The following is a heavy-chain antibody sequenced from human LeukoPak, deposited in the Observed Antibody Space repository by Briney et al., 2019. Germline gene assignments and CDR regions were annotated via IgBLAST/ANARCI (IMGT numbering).Heavy chain of an antibody. CDR3: ARERKYYYDSSGYHVIAFDI. V-gene: IGHV4-34*01. CDR1: GGSFSGYY. CDR2: INHSGST. J-gene: IGHJ3*02. D-gene: IGHD3-22*01. Sequence: SETLSLTCAVYGGSFSGYYWSWIRQPPGKGLQWIGEINHSGSTNYNPSLKSRVTISVDTSKNQFSLKLSSVTAADTAVYYCARERKYYYDSSGYHVIAFDIWGQGTMVTVSS.